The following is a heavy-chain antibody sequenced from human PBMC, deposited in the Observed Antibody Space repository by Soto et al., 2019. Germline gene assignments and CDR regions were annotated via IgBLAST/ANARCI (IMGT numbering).Heavy chain of an antibody. J-gene: IGHJ4*02. CDR2: ISPHSGGP. CDR1: GYTFTGYY. CDR3: AREEQTGANYYPYY. V-gene: IGHV1-2*02. Sequence: ASVKVSCKASGYTFTGYYIHWVRQAPGQGLEWMGSISPHSGGPNYAQRFQGRVTMTRDTSMTTVYMEMSGLTSDDTAVYYCAREEQTGANYYPYYWGQGTLVTVSS. D-gene: IGHD3-22*01.